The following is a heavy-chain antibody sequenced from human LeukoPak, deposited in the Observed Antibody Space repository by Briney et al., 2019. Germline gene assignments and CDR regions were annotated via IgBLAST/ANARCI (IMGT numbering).Heavy chain of an antibody. J-gene: IGHJ4*02. V-gene: IGHV3-23*01. CDR2: ISGSGSNT. D-gene: IGHD1-26*01. CDR1: EFTFSSYA. CDR3: ARWIAQSGNARVLDY. Sequence: GGSLRLSCVDSEFTFSSYAMSWVRQAPGKGLEWVSSISGSGSNTYYADSAKGRFTISRDNSKNTLYLQMNSLGAEDTAVYYCARWIAQSGNARVLDYWGQGTLVTVSS.